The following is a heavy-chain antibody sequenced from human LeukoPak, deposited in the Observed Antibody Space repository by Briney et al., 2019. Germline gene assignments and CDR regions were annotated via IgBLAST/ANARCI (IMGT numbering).Heavy chain of an antibody. V-gene: IGHV4-4*07. CDR3: ARSNSYGYAYYYYMDV. CDR2: IYTSGST. CDR1: GGSISSYY. J-gene: IGHJ6*03. D-gene: IGHD5-18*01. Sequence: SETLSLTCTVSGGSISSYYWSWIRQPAGKGLEWIGRIYTSGSTNYNPSLKSRVTMSVDTSKNQFSLKLSSVTAADTAVYYCARSNSYGYAYYYYMDVWGKGTTVTVSS.